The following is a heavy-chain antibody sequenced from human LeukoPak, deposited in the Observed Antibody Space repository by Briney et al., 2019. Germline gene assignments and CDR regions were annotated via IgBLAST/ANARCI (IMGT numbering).Heavy chain of an antibody. CDR3: AGVLGAVAGTGAWFDP. D-gene: IGHD6-19*01. Sequence: GASVKVSYKASGYTFTDYSMHWVRQAPGQGLEWMGWINPNGDATNFAQNFQGRVTMTRDTSNSTAYMELSRLRSDDTAVYYCAGVLGAVAGTGAWFDPWGQGTLVTVSS. V-gene: IGHV1-2*02. CDR2: INPNGDAT. J-gene: IGHJ5*02. CDR1: GYTFTDYS.